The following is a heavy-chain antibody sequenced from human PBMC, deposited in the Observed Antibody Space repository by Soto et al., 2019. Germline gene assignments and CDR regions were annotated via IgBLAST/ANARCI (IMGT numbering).Heavy chain of an antibody. Sequence: QVQLVASGGGVVQPGRSLRLSCSASGFNFSSYVMHWVRQAPGKGLEWVAVIWYDGGNKYYADSVKGRFTISRDNSKNTLYLPMNILRAEDTAVYYCARDGQWLPRNGLRSSYYFDYWGQGTLVTVSS. V-gene: IGHV3-33*01. CDR1: GFNFSSYV. J-gene: IGHJ4*02. CDR3: ARDGQWLPRNGLRSSYYFDY. CDR2: IWYDGGNK. D-gene: IGHD6-19*01.